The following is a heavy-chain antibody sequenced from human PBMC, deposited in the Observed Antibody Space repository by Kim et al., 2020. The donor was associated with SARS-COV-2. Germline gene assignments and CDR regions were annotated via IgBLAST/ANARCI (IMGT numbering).Heavy chain of an antibody. J-gene: IGHJ4*02. Sequence: GGSLRLSCAVSGIPFSNAWMNWVRQAPGKGLEWVGRFKSKTDGGTADLAAPVKGRFAIARDDSKNTLYLLMNSLTSDDSAVYYCTTVSMRWGQGTLVTVS. V-gene: IGHV3-15*01. CDR3: TTVSMR. CDR1: GIPFSNAW. CDR2: FKSKTDGGTA. D-gene: IGHD2-2*01.